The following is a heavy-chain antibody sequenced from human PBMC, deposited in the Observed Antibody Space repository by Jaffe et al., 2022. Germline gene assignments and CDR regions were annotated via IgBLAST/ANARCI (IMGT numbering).Heavy chain of an antibody. V-gene: IGHV3-7*05. J-gene: IGHJ5*02. D-gene: IGHD7-27*01. CDR1: GFTFSSYW. CDR3: ARQFWGYDNWFDP. CDR2: IKQDGSEK. Sequence: EVQLVESGGGLVQPGGSLRLSCAASGFTFSSYWMSWVRQAPGKGLEWVANIKQDGSEKYYVDSVKGRFTISRDNAKNSLYLQMNSLRAEDTAVYYCARQFWGYDNWFDPWGQGTLVTVSS.